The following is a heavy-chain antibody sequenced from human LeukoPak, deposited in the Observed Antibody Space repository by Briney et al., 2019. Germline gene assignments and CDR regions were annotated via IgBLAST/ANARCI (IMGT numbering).Heavy chain of an antibody. CDR1: GGSISSYY. D-gene: IGHD6-19*01. CDR3: ARDTSGWYFNL. J-gene: IGHJ2*01. V-gene: IGHV4-59*01. CDR2: IHYSGSI. Sequence: SETLSLTCTVSGGSISSYYWSWIRQFPGKGLEWIGYIHYSGSINYNPSLKSRVTMSVDTSKNQFSLNLTSVTAGDTAVYYCARDTSGWYFNLWGRGTLVTVSS.